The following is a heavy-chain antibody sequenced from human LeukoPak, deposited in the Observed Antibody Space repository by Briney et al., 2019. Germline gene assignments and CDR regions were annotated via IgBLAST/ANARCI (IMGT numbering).Heavy chain of an antibody. J-gene: IGHJ4*02. D-gene: IGHD5-12*01. Sequence: GGSLRLSCAASGFTFSSYAMSWVRQAPGKGLEWVSAISGSGGSTYYADSVKGRFTISRDNSKNTLYLQMNSLRAEDTAVYYCAKDISPGYDPKRVAYDYWGQGTLVTVSS. V-gene: IGHV3-23*01. CDR2: ISGSGGST. CDR1: GFTFSSYA. CDR3: AKDISPGYDPKRVAYDY.